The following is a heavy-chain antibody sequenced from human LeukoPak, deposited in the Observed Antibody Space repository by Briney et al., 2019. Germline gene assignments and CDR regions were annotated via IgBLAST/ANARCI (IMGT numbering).Heavy chain of an antibody. Sequence: ASVKVSCKASGYTFTSYYMHWVRQAPGQGLEWMGIINPSGGSTSYAQKFQGRVTMTRDTSASTVYMELSSLRSEDTAVYYCARDWSYDSRTNWFDPWGQGTLVTVSS. J-gene: IGHJ5*02. CDR1: GYTFTSYY. CDR2: INPSGGST. V-gene: IGHV1-46*01. CDR3: ARDWSYDSRTNWFDP. D-gene: IGHD3-22*01.